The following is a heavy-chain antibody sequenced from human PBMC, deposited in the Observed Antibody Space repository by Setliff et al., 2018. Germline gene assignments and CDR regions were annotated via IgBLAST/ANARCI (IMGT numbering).Heavy chain of an antibody. J-gene: IGHJ6*02. CDR1: GLTFNSYA. Sequence: KPGGSLRLSCAASGLTFNSYAMSWVRQAPGKGLEWLSKISSDGITTYYADSVRGRFTISRDNAKNSLFLQMNSLRADDTGLYYCARDGVYYAMDVWGQGTTVTVSS. CDR3: ARDGVYYAMDV. CDR2: ISSDGITT. V-gene: IGHV3-11*04.